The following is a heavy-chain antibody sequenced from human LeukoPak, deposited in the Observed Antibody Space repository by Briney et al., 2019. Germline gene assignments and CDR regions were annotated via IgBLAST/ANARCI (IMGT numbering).Heavy chain of an antibody. CDR1: GFTFSSYS. Sequence: GGSLRLSCAASGFTFSSYSMNWVRQAPGKGLEWVSSISSSSSYIYYADSVKGRFTISRDNAKNSLYLQMNSLRAEDTAVYYCARESGVMTMIVVASDAFDIWGQGTMVTVSS. CDR2: ISSSSSYI. V-gene: IGHV3-21*01. D-gene: IGHD3-22*01. CDR3: ARESGVMTMIVVASDAFDI. J-gene: IGHJ3*02.